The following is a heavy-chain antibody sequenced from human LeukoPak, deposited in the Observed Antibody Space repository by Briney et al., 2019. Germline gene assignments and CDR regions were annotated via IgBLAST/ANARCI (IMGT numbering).Heavy chain of an antibody. Sequence: PSETLSLTCTVSGGSISSYYWSWIRQPPGKGLEWIGYIYYSGSTNYNPSLKSRVTISVDTSKNQFSLKLRSVTAADTAVYYCARVTGYVIEDYFDYWGQGTLVTVSS. CDR3: ARVTGYVIEDYFDY. CDR2: IYYSGST. J-gene: IGHJ4*02. CDR1: GGSISSYY. V-gene: IGHV4-59*01. D-gene: IGHD3-22*01.